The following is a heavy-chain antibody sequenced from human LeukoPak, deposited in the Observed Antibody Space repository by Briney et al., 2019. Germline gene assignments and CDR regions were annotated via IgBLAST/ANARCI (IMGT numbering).Heavy chain of an antibody. Sequence: GGSLRLSCAASGFTFSSYSMAWVRQAPGEGLEWVSSISRDSNYIYYEDSVKGRFTVSRENAKNSLYLQMTSLRGDDTAVYYCVKERAAVFENWGQGTLVTVSS. CDR1: GFTFSSYS. CDR3: VKERAAVFEN. J-gene: IGHJ1*01. V-gene: IGHV3-21*01. CDR2: ISRDSNYI. D-gene: IGHD6-13*01.